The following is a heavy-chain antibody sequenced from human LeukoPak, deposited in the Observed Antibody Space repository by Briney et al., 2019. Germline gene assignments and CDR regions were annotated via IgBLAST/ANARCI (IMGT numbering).Heavy chain of an antibody. V-gene: IGHV3-66*04. J-gene: IGHJ4*02. CDR1: GFTVSSNY. D-gene: IGHD3-16*01. Sequence: GGSLRLSCAASGFTVSSNYMSWVRQAPGKGLEWVSGLYSGGGTYYADSVKGRFDISRDNSKNTLYLQMSSLKASDTAMYYCARQQAFGGSDFDYWGQRTLVTVSS. CDR3: ARQQAFGGSDFDY. CDR2: LYSGGGT.